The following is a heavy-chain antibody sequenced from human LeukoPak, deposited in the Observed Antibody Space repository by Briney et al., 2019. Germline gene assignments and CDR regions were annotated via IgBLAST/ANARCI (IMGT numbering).Heavy chain of an antibody. CDR3: ARGTVTTYYFDY. J-gene: IGHJ4*02. CDR1: GGSISSGSYY. CDR2: FYTSGST. Sequence: PSETLSLTCTVSGGSISSGSYYWSWIRQPAGKGLEWIGRFYTSGSTKYNPSLNSRVTISIDTSKNQFSLKLTSMTAADTAVYYCARGTVTTYYFDYWGQGNLVTVSS. V-gene: IGHV4-61*02. D-gene: IGHD4-17*01.